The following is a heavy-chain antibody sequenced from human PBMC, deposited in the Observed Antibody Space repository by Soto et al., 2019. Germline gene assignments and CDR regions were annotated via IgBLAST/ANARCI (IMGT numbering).Heavy chain of an antibody. CDR1: GYTFTSYA. CDR3: ARGDAARPSVGYYYYYYMDV. Sequence: GASVKVSCEASGYTFTSYAMHWVRQAPGQRLEWMGWINAGNGNTKYSQKFQGRVTITRDTSASTAYMELSSLRSEDTAVYYCARGDAARPSVGYYYYYYMDVWGKGTTVTVSS. J-gene: IGHJ6*03. D-gene: IGHD6-6*01. CDR2: INAGNGNT. V-gene: IGHV1-3*01.